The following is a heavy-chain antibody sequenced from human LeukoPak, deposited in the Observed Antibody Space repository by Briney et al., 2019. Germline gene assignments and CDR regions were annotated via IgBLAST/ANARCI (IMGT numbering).Heavy chain of an antibody. CDR3: AKSRTAAGFLPP. D-gene: IGHD6-13*01. CDR2: IRYDGSNK. V-gene: IGHV3-30*02. CDR1: GFTFSSYG. J-gene: IGHJ5*02. Sequence: GGSLRLSCAASGFTFSSYGMHWVRQAPGKGLEWVAFIRYDGSNKYYAGSVKGRFTISRDNSKNTLYLEMNSLRAEDTAVYYCAKSRTAAGFLPPWGQGTLVTVSS.